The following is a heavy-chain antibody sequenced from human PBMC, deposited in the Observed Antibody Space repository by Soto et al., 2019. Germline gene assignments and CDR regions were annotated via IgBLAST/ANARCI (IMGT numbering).Heavy chain of an antibody. Sequence: SETLSLTCTVSGGSISSGGYYWSWIRQHPGKGLEWIGYIYYSGSTYYNPSLKSRVTISVDTSKNQFSLKLSSLTAADTAVYYCARVGAVAGRGVYFDYWGQGTRVTVSS. CDR1: GGSISSGGYY. V-gene: IGHV4-31*03. CDR3: ARVGAVAGRGVYFDY. CDR2: IYYSGST. J-gene: IGHJ4*02. D-gene: IGHD6-19*01.